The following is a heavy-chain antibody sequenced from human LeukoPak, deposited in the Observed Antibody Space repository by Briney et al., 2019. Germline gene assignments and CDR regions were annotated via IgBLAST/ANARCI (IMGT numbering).Heavy chain of an antibody. V-gene: IGHV3-23*01. D-gene: IGHD3-22*01. CDR2: ISGSGGST. CDR3: AKDWADYYDSSGYYHRY. CDR1: GFTYSSYA. Sequence: GGSLRLSCAASGFTYSSYAMSWVRQAPGKGLEWVSAISGSGGSTYYADSVKGRFTISRDNSKNTLYLQMNSLRAEDTAVYCRAKDWADYYDSSGYYHRYWGQGTLVTVSS. J-gene: IGHJ4*02.